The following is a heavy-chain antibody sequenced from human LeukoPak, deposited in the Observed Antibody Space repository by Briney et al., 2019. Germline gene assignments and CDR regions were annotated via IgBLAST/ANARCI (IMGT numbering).Heavy chain of an antibody. J-gene: IGHJ5*02. V-gene: IGHV4-34*01. Sequence: SETLSLTCAVYGGPFSGYYWSWIRQPPGKGLEWIGEINHSGSTNYNPSLKSRVTISVDTSKNQFSLKLSSVTAADTAVYYCARQEFWSGRNWFDPWGQGTLVTVSS. D-gene: IGHD3-3*01. CDR2: INHSGST. CDR3: ARQEFWSGRNWFDP. CDR1: GGPFSGYY.